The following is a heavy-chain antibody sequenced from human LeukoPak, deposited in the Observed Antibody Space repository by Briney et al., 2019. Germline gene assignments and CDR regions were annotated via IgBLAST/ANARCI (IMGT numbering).Heavy chain of an antibody. D-gene: IGHD3-3*01. CDR3: AREERTFGVVIDY. V-gene: IGHV3-66*01. CDR1: GFIVSDSY. CDR2: INTGGDP. J-gene: IGHJ4*02. Sequence: GGSLRLSCAASGFIVSDSYMSWVRQAPGKGLEWASLINTGGDPYYADSVKDRFTISRDNSKNTLYLQMNSLRAEDTAVYYCAREERTFGVVIDYWGQGTLVTVSS.